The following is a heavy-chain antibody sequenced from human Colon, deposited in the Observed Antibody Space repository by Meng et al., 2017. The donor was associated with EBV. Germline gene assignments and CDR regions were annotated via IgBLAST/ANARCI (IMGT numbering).Heavy chain of an antibody. CDR1: GASISSNNW. V-gene: IGHV4-4*02. J-gene: IGHJ4*02. CDR2: IYHGGNT. D-gene: IGHD5-24*01. Sequence: QVPLKESGPGLVEPSGTLSPTCAVSGASISSNNWWSWVRQPPGKGLEWIGEIYHGGNTNYNPSLKSRVTISVDRSNDQFSLSLSSVTAADTAVYYCARGNAYNAPSFDYWGQGTLVTVSS. CDR3: ARGNAYNAPSFDY.